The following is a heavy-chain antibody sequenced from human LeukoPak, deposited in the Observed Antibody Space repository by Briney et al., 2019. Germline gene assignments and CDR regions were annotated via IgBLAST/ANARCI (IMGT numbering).Heavy chain of an antibody. V-gene: IGHV1-18*01. CDR1: GGTFSSYA. J-gene: IGHJ5*02. CDR2: ISAYNGNT. Sequence: ASVKVSCKASGGTFSSYAISWVRQAPGQGLEWMGWISAYNGNTNYAQKLQGRVTMTTDTSTSTAYMELSSLRSEDTAVYYCARDLYWFDPWGQGTLVTVSS. CDR3: ARDLYWFDP.